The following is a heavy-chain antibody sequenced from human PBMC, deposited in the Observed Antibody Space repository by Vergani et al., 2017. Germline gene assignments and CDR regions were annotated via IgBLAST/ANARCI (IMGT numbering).Heavy chain of an antibody. V-gene: IGHV4-31*03. Sequence: QVPLQEFGPGLVKPSQTLSLLCPVSCGPISSGCYYWSWLRPHPGTGLEWIGYIFYSGSTYYNPSLKSRVTISVDTSKNQFSLKLSSVTAADTAVYYCARGGYGSSTSCSSYWYFDLWGRGTLVTVYS. CDR1: CGPISSGCYY. CDR2: IFYSGST. CDR3: ARGGYGSSTSCSSYWYFDL. J-gene: IGHJ2*01. D-gene: IGHD2-2*01.